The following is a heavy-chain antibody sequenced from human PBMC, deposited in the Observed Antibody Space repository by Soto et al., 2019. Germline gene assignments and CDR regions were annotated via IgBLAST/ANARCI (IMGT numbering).Heavy chain of an antibody. Sequence: QVQLVESGGGVVQPGRSLRLSCAASGFTFSSYGMHWVRQAPGKGLEWVAVISYDGSNKYYADSVKGRFTISRDNSKNTLYLQMNSLRAEDTAVYYCAKDVGSLYYYGMDVWGQGTTVTVSS. J-gene: IGHJ6*02. CDR1: GFTFSSYG. CDR2: ISYDGSNK. CDR3: AKDVGSLYYYGMDV. V-gene: IGHV3-30*18. D-gene: IGHD6-13*01.